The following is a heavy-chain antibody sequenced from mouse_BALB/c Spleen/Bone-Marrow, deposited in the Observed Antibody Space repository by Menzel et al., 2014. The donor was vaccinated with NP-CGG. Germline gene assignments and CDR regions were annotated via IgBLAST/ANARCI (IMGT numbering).Heavy chain of an antibody. CDR2: INPYNGGT. J-gene: IGHJ3*01. V-gene: IGHV1-18*01. CDR3: ARDGNILRGFAY. Sequence: EVKLMESGPELVKPGASMKISCKASGYSFTGYTMNWVKQSHGKNLEWIGLINPYNGGTSYNQKFKDKATVTVDKSSSTAYMELLSLTSEDSAVYYCARDGNILRGFAYWGQGTLVTVSA. D-gene: IGHD1-1*01. CDR1: GYSFTGYT.